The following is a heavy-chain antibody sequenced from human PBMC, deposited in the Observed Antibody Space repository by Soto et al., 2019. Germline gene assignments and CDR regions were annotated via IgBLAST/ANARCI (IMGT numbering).Heavy chain of an antibody. V-gene: IGHV1-69*02. D-gene: IGHD5-12*01. CDR2: IIPILGIA. Sequence: QVQLVQSGAEVKKPGSSVKVSCKASGGTFSSYTISWVRQAPGPGLEWMGRIIPILGIANYAQKFQGRVTIPADKSTSTAYMELSSMRSEDTAVYYCARGRDGYNPPLWRHGTLVTVAS. CDR3: ARGRDGYNPPL. J-gene: IGHJ4*01. CDR1: GGTFSSYT.